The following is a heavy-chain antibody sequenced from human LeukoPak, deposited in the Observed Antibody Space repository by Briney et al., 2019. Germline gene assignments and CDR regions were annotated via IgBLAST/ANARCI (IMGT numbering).Heavy chain of an antibody. CDR3: ARVPYGNYHYYYMDV. CDR1: GFTVGTNY. J-gene: IGHJ6*03. D-gene: IGHD3-10*01. Sequence: GGSLRLSCAAYGFTVGTNYMSWVRQAPGKGLEWVSLIYSGSSTYYANSVKGRFTISRDNSKNTVYLQMNSLRAEDTAVYYCARVPYGNYHYYYMDVWGKGTTVTVSS. CDR2: IYSGSST. V-gene: IGHV3-53*01.